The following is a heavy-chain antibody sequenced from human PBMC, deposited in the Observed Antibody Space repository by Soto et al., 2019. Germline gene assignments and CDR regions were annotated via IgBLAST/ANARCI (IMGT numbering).Heavy chain of an antibody. Sequence: PSETLSLTCAVSGGSISSGGYSWSWIRQPPGKGLEWIGYIYHSGSTYYNPSLKSRVTISVDRSKNQFSLKLSSVTAADTAVYYCARTHLQDDSSGYCSDYWGQGTLVTVSS. J-gene: IGHJ4*02. CDR2: IYHSGST. V-gene: IGHV4-30-2*01. CDR1: GGSISSGGYS. CDR3: ARTHLQDDSSGYCSDY. D-gene: IGHD3-22*01.